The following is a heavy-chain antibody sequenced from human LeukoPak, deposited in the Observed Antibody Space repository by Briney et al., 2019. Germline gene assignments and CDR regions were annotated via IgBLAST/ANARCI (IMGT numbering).Heavy chain of an antibody. Sequence: GASVKVSCKASGYTFISYDINWVRQATGQGLEWMGWMNPNSGSTGYAQKFQGRVTITRNTSISTAYMELSSLRSEDTAVYYCARASSTYQLLWSGAFDIWGQGTMVTVSS. CDR1: GYTFISYD. CDR3: ARASSTYQLLWSGAFDI. J-gene: IGHJ3*02. D-gene: IGHD2-2*01. V-gene: IGHV1-8*03. CDR2: MNPNSGST.